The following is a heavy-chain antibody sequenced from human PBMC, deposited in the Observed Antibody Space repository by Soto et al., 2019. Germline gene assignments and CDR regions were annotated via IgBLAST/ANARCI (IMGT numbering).Heavy chain of an antibody. J-gene: IGHJ6*02. Sequence: SETLSLTCTVSGGSISSGDYYWSWIRHPPGKGLEWIGYIYYSGSTYYNPSLKSRVTISVDTSKNQFSLKLSSVTAADTAVYYCARDTNHYYYGMDVWGQGTTVTVSS. CDR3: ARDTNHYYYGMDV. CDR2: IYYSGST. CDR1: GGSISSGDYY. V-gene: IGHV4-30-4*01. D-gene: IGHD2-8*01.